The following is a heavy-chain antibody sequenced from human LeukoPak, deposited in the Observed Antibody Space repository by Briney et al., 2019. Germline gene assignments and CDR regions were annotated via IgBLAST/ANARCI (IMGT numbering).Heavy chain of an antibody. D-gene: IGHD6-6*01. V-gene: IGHV3-23*01. J-gene: IGHJ4*02. Sequence: GESLKLSCAASGFTLSRYAMDWVRHATRKGREWISAISSNRGGSAIIYADSVKGRFTISRDNSKNTLYLQMNSLSGEDTSVYYCARKSLAARGMDYWGQGSLVTVSS. CDR3: ARKSLAARGMDY. CDR2: ISSNRGGSA. CDR1: GFTLSRYA.